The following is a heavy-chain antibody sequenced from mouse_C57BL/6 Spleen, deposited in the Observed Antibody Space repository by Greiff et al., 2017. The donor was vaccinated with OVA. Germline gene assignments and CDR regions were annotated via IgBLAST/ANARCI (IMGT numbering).Heavy chain of an antibody. CDR2: IYPSDSET. J-gene: IGHJ4*01. V-gene: IGHV1-61*01. CDR1: GYTFTSYW. CDR3: ARETGTVDY. Sequence: QVHVKQPGAELVRPGSSVKLSCKASGYTFTSYWMDWVKQRPGQGLEWIGNIYPSDSETHYNQKFKDKATLTVDKSSSTAYMQLSSLTSEDSAVYYCARETGTVDYWGQGTSVTVSS. D-gene: IGHD4-1*01.